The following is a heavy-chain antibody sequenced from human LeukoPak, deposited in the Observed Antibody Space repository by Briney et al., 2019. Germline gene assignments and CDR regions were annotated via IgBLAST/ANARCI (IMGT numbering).Heavy chain of an antibody. D-gene: IGHD3-10*01. CDR1: GFTFSTYA. V-gene: IGHV3-23*01. J-gene: IGHJ6*03. CDR2: SSGSGVNT. CDR3: AKSGGSGNWRHYYTDV. Sequence: GGSLRLSCAASGFTFSTYAMSWVRQAPGKGLEWVSASSGSGVNTYYADSVKGRFTISRDNSKNTLFLHMNSLRAEDTAVYYCAKSGGSGNWRHYYTDVCGKGTTVTVSS.